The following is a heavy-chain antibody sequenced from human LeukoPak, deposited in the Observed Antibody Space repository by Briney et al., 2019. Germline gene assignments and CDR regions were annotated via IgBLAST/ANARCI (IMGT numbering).Heavy chain of an antibody. J-gene: IGHJ4*02. V-gene: IGHV4-38-2*01. D-gene: IGHD5-18*01. Sequence: PSETLSLTCAVSGYSISSGYYWGWIRQPPGKGLDWIGSISHSGSTYYNPSLRSRVTISIDTSKNQFSLRLNYVTATDTAVYYCARVGGYSYGNYYFNYWGQGTLVTVSS. CDR3: ARVGGYSYGNYYFNY. CDR2: ISHSGST. CDR1: GYSISSGYY.